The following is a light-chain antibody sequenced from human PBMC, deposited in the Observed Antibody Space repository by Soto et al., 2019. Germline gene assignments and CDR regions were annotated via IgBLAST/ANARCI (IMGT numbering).Light chain of an antibody. CDR2: GGS. J-gene: IGKJ4*01. V-gene: IGKV3-20*01. CDR3: QQYDSSPLT. Sequence: EIVLTQSPGTLSLSPGERATLSCRASQTVSSSYLAWYQQKSGQAPRLLMYGGSTRATGIPDRFSGSGSGTDFTLTISRLEPEDFALYYCQQYDSSPLTFGGGTKVEIK. CDR1: QTVSSSY.